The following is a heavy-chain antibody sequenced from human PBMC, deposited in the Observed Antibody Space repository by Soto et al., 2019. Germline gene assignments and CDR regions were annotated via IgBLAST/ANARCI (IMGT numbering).Heavy chain of an antibody. Sequence: GGSLRLSCAASGFMFNIYVMTWVRQAPGKGLEWVSSISGGGVDTYYADSVKGRFTIYKDNSETTVYLQMDSLRAEATAMYYCARLGGYSGYDSADYWGLGTLVTVSS. CDR3: ARLGGYSGYDSADY. J-gene: IGHJ4*02. CDR1: GFMFNIYV. D-gene: IGHD5-12*01. CDR2: ISGGGVDT. V-gene: IGHV3-23*01.